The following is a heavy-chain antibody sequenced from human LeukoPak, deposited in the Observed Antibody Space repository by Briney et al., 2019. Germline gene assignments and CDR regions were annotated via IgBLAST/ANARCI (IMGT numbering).Heavy chain of an antibody. CDR1: GFTFRSYA. CDR3: ATKGDSGWFFDY. CDR2: ISGSGGST. J-gene: IGHJ4*02. Sequence: PGGSLRLSCAASGFTFRSYAMSWVRQAPGKGLEWVSAISGSGGSTYYADSVKGRFTISRDNSKNTLYLQMNSLRAEDTAVYYCATKGDSGWFFDYWGQGTLVTVSS. V-gene: IGHV3-23*01. D-gene: IGHD6-19*01.